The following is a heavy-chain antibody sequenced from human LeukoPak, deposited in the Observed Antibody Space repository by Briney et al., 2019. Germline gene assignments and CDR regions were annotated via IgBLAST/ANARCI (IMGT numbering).Heavy chain of an antibody. V-gene: IGHV3-23*01. D-gene: IGHD3-10*01. CDR3: AKALWFGELTAFGY. CDR2: ISGSGVST. Sequence: TGGSLRLSCAASGFTFSSYAMSWVRQAPGKGLEWVSAISGSGVSTYYADSVKGRFTISRDNSKNTLFLQMNNLRAEDTAVYYCAKALWFGELTAFGYWGQGTLVTVSS. J-gene: IGHJ4*02. CDR1: GFTFSSYA.